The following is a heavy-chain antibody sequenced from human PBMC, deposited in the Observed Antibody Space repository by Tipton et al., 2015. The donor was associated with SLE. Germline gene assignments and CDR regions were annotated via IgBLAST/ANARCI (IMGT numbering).Heavy chain of an antibody. J-gene: IGHJ6*02. CDR3: ATIWMDV. Sequence: QLVQSGAEVKKPGASVKVSCKASGYIFTSYAMIWVRQAPGQGLEWMGRIIPIFGTANYAQKFQGRVTITADESTSTAYMELSRLRSDDTAVYYCATIWMDVWGQGTTVTVSS. CDR1: GYIFTSYA. D-gene: IGHD2-2*02. CDR2: IIPIFGTA. V-gene: IGHV1-69*18.